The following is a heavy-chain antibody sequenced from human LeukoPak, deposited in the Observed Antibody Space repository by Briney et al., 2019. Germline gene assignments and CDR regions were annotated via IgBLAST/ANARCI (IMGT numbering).Heavy chain of an antibody. V-gene: IGHV1-69*13. Sequence: SVKVSCKASGGTFSSYAISWVRQAPGQGVEWMGGIIHIFGTANYAQKFQGRVTITADESTSTAYMELSSLRSEDTAVYYCARDPEAQYYDFWSGYFDYWGQGTLVTVSS. D-gene: IGHD3-3*01. CDR2: IIHIFGTA. J-gene: IGHJ4*02. CDR1: GGTFSSYA. CDR3: ARDPEAQYYDFWSGYFDY.